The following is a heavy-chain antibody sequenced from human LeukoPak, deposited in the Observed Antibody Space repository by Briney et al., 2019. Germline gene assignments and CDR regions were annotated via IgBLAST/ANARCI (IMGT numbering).Heavy chain of an antibody. CDR2: INHSGST. D-gene: IGHD6-19*01. CDR3: ARXLTXAGTVXXAFDI. J-gene: IGHJ3*02. CDR1: GGSFSGYY. V-gene: IGHV4-34*01. Sequence: SETLSLTCAVYGGSFSGYYWSWIRQPPGKGLEWIGEINHSGSTNYNPSLKSRVTISVDTSRNQFSLKLSSVTAADTAVYYCARXLTXAGTVXXAFDIWGQGTMVTVS.